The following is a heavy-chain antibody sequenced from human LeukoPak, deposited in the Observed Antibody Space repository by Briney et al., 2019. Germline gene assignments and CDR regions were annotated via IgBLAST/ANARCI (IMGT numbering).Heavy chain of an antibody. Sequence: ASVKVSCKASGYTFTGYYMHWVRQAPGQGLEWMGWINPNSGGTNYAQKFQGRVTMTRDTSISTAYMELRSLRSDDTAVYYCARDHPYFYYYMDVWGKGTTVTISS. CDR3: ARDHPYFYYYMDV. V-gene: IGHV1-2*02. CDR1: GYTFTGYY. J-gene: IGHJ6*03. CDR2: INPNSGGT.